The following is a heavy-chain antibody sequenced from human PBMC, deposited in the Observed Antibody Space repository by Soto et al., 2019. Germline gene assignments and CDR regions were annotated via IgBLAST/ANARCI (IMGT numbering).Heavy chain of an antibody. D-gene: IGHD3-16*02. J-gene: IGHJ4*02. Sequence: LSLPCTVSGGSITSGGWYWSWIRQHPGKGLEWIGYIYYSGTTYYNASLKSRVTMSVDTSKNQFSLTLSSVTAADTAVYYCASYVWGSYRSLDYWGQGTLVTVSS. V-gene: IGHV4-31*03. CDR3: ASYVWGSYRSLDY. CDR2: IYYSGTT. CDR1: GGSITSGGWY.